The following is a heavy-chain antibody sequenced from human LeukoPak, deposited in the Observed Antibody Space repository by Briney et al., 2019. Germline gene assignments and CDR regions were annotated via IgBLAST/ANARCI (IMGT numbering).Heavy chain of an antibody. CDR3: AKVPGVAVAGTGDY. D-gene: IGHD6-19*01. J-gene: IGHJ4*02. Sequence: PGGSLRLSCAASGFTFSSYAMNWVRQAPGKGLEWVSAISGSGGRTYYADSVKGGFTISRDNSKNTLYLQMNSLRAEDTAIYYCAKVPGVAVAGTGDYWGQGTLVTVSS. CDR1: GFTFSSYA. V-gene: IGHV3-23*01. CDR2: ISGSGGRT.